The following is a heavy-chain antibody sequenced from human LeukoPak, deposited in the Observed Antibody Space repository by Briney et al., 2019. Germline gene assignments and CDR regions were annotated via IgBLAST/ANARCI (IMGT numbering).Heavy chain of an antibody. J-gene: IGHJ6*03. CDR2: IYYSGST. D-gene: IGHD4-11*01. CDR3: ARTTEGGYSNGYFYYYYMDV. CDR1: GGSISSGSYY. Sequence: SQTLSLTCTVSGGSISSGSYYWGWIRQPPGKGLEWIGSIYYSGSTYYNPSLKSRVTISVDTSKNQFSLKLSSVTAADTAVYYCARTTEGGYSNGYFYYYYMDVWGKGTTVTISS. V-gene: IGHV4-39*07.